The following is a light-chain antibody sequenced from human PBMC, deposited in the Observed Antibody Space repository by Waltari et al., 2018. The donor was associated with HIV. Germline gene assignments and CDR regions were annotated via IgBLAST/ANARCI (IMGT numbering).Light chain of an antibody. J-gene: IGLJ2*01. CDR2: NNN. V-gene: IGLV1-44*01. CDR1: SSNIGGNT. CDR3: AAWDDSLNGPV. Sequence: QSVVTQPPSTSGTPGQRVTISCSGSSSNIGGNTVNWYRQFPGTGPKLLIYNNNQRPSGVPDRFSGSKSGTSASLAISGRQSEDEADYYCAAWDDSLNGPVFGGGTKLTVL.